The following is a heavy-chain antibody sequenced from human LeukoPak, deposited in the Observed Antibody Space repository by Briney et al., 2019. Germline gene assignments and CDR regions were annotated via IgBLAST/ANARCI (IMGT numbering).Heavy chain of an antibody. J-gene: IGHJ6*03. CDR1: GGSISSSHYY. CDR2: IYYSGTT. V-gene: IGHV4-39*01. CDR3: ARQISDYYYYYIDV. D-gene: IGHD3-3*01. Sequence: KPSETLSLTCTVSGGSISSSHYYSGWIRQPPGKGLEWIGTIYYSGTTYYNPSLESRVTISEDTSKNQFSLTLRSVTAADTAVYYCARQISDYYYYYIDVWGKGTTVTVSS.